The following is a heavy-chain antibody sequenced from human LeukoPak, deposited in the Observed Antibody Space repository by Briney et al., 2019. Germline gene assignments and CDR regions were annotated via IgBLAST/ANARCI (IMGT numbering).Heavy chain of an antibody. Sequence: GASVKVSCKPSGYTFTSYGISWVRQAPGQGLEWMGWISAYNGNTNYAQKLQGRVTMTTDTSTSTAYMELRSLRSDDTAVYYCARSGTKLLWFGELLDFDYWGQGTLVTVSS. D-gene: IGHD3-10*01. V-gene: IGHV1-18*01. CDR3: ARSGTKLLWFGELLDFDY. CDR1: GYTFTSYG. CDR2: ISAYNGNT. J-gene: IGHJ4*02.